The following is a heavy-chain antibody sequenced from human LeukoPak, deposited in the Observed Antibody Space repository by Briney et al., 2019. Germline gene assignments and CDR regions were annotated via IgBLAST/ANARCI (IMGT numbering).Heavy chain of an antibody. Sequence: SQTLSLTCTVSGGSISSYYWSWIRQPPGKGLEWIGYIYYSGSTNYNPSLKSRVTISVDTSKNQFSLKLSSVTAADTAVYYCASGTLTVTTAFDYWGQGTLVTVSS. V-gene: IGHV4-59*01. CDR2: IYYSGST. CDR1: GGSISSYY. CDR3: ASGTLTVTTAFDY. D-gene: IGHD4-17*01. J-gene: IGHJ4*02.